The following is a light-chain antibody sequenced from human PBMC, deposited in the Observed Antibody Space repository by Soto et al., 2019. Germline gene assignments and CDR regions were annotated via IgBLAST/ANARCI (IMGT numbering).Light chain of an antibody. CDR1: HSISYY. Sequence: DIQMTQSPSSLSASVGDRVTITCRASHSISYYLNWYQQKQGRAPRLLIYSTSTLQSGVPSKFSGSASGTDFTLTISSLQPEDFATYYCQQSYSTPWTFGQGTKV. V-gene: IGKV1-39*01. CDR3: QQSYSTPWT. CDR2: STS. J-gene: IGKJ1*01.